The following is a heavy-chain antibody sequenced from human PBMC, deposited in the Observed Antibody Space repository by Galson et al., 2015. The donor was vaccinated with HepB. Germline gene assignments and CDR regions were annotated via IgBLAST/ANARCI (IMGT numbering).Heavy chain of an antibody. J-gene: IGHJ4*02. CDR3: ARIGYCSSTSCYTGRKRRDSDY. V-gene: IGHV4-34*01. D-gene: IGHD2-2*02. CDR1: GGSFSGYY. Sequence: LSLTCAVYGGSFSGYYWSWIRQPPGKGLEWIGEINHSGSTNYNPSLKSRVTISVDTSKNQFSLKLSSVTAADTAVYYCARIGYCSSTSCYTGRKRRDSDYWGQGTLVTVSS. CDR2: INHSGST.